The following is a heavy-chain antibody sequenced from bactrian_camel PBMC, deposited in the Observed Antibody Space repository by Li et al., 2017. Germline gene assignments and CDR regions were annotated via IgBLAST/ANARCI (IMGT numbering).Heavy chain of an antibody. J-gene: IGHJ4*01. CDR2: TGSAGGRT. CDR3: ASLTT. Sequence: QLVESGGGSVQTGGSLRLSCAVSGPIPSAHQCMGWFRQAPGKEREGVAAVAGTGSAGGRTYYHDSVKGRFTISRDDSLTTVYLQMNSANPEDTAMYYCASLTTGAGGPRSPSP. V-gene: IGHV3S54*01. CDR1: GPIPSAHQC.